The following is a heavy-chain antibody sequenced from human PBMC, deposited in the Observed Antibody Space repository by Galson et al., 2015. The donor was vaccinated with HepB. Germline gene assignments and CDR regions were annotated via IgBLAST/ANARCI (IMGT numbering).Heavy chain of an antibody. V-gene: IGHV3-30*03. CDR1: GFTFSSYG. CDR3: ARGSGCGAGNCNWDWYFDL. D-gene: IGHD2-21*01. J-gene: IGHJ2*01. Sequence: SLRLSCAASGFTFSSYGMHWVRQAPGKGLEWVAVISYDGSNKYYADAVKGRFTISRDNSKNTLYLQMSSLRAEDTAVYYCARGSGCGAGNCNWDWYFDLWGRGTLVTVSS. CDR2: ISYDGSNK.